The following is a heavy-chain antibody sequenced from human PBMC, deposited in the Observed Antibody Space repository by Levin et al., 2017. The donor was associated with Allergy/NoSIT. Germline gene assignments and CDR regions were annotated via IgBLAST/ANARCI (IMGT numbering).Heavy chain of an antibody. D-gene: IGHD2-15*01. CDR1: GFTFSSYS. CDR2: ISSSSSYI. J-gene: IGHJ4*02. Sequence: AASVKVSCAASGFTFSSYSMNWVRQAPGKGLEWVSSISSSSSYIYYADSVKGRFTISRDNAKNSLYLQMNSLRAEDTAVYYCARDCSGGSCRFDYWGQGTLVTVSS. V-gene: IGHV3-21*01. CDR3: ARDCSGGSCRFDY.